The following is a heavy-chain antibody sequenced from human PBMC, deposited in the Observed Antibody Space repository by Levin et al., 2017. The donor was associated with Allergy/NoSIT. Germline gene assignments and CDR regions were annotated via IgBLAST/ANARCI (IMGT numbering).Heavy chain of an antibody. J-gene: IGHJ4*02. Sequence: SETLSLTCTVSGGSVSSGSYYWSWIRQPPGKGLEWIGYIYYSGSTNYNPSLKSRVTISVDTSKNQFSLKLSSVTAADTAVYYCARVRVPAATFFDYWGQGTLVTVSS. CDR2: IYYSGST. V-gene: IGHV4-61*01. CDR1: GGSVSSGSYY. CDR3: ARVRVPAATFFDY. D-gene: IGHD2-2*01.